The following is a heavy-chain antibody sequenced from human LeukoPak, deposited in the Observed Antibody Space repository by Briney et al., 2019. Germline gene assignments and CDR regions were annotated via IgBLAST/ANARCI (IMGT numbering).Heavy chain of an antibody. J-gene: IGHJ3*02. Sequence: PGGSLRLSCAASGFTFSNYGMHWVRQAPGKGLEWVAIIWFDGSNKYYADSVKGRFTISRDNSKNTLYLQMHRLRAEDTAVYYCASPSSGQSFDIWGQGTMVTVSS. V-gene: IGHV3-33*01. D-gene: IGHD6-19*01. CDR1: GFTFSNYG. CDR2: IWFDGSNK. CDR3: ASPSSGQSFDI.